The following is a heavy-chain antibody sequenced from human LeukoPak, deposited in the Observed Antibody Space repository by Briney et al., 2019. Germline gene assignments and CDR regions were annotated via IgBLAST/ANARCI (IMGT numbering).Heavy chain of an antibody. D-gene: IGHD1-1*01. CDR3: ATGLLPANWNHDY. Sequence: ASVKVSCKVSGYTLTELSMHWVRQAPGKGREWMGGFDPEDGETIYAQKFQGRVTITEDTSTDPAYMELSSLRSEDTAVYYCATGLLPANWNHDYWGQGTLVTVSS. J-gene: IGHJ4*02. CDR1: GYTLTELS. CDR2: FDPEDGET. V-gene: IGHV1-24*01.